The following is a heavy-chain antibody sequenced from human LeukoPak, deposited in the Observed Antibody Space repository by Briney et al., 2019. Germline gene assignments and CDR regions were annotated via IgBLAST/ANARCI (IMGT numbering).Heavy chain of an antibody. V-gene: IGHV3-30*02. CDR1: GFTFSTSG. CDR3: VKDHPVAAF. J-gene: IGHJ4*02. Sequence: GGSLRLSCAASGFTFSTSGMHWVRQAPGKGLERLAFIPFDEQDTHYADSVKGRFTISRDNSRNTLYLQMNSLRPEDTSLYYCVKDHPVAAFWGQGTLVTVSS. D-gene: IGHD6-19*01. CDR2: IPFDEQDT.